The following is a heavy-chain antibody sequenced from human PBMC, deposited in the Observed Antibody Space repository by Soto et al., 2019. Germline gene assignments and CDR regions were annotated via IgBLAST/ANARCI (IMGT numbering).Heavy chain of an antibody. CDR3: AARRSGLYAMDV. CDR1: GFTFSTSA. J-gene: IGHJ6*02. V-gene: IGHV1-58*01. Sequence: MQLVQSGPAVKKPGTSVKVSCKASGFTFSTSAVQWVRQARGQRPEWMGWIVGGSGNTNYAQNSQERVIITRDMSTSTVYMELSSLRSDDTAVYFCAARRSGLYAMDVWGQGTTVTVSS. CDR2: IVGGSGNT. D-gene: IGHD1-26*01.